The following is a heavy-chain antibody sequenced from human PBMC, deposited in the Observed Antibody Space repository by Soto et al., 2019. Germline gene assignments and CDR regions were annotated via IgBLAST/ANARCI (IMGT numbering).Heavy chain of an antibody. J-gene: IGHJ4*02. D-gene: IGHD2-15*01. Sequence: EVQLLESGGGLVQPGGSLRLSCAASGFTFSSYAMSWVRQAPGKGLEWVSAISGSGGSTYYADSVKGRFTISRDNSKNTLYLQMNGLRAEDTAVYYCAKDGGIVVVVAATPDYWGQGTLVTVSS. CDR1: GFTFSSYA. CDR3: AKDGGIVVVVAATPDY. V-gene: IGHV3-23*01. CDR2: ISGSGGST.